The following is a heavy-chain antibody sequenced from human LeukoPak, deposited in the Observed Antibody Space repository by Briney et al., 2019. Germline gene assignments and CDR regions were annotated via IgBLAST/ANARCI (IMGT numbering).Heavy chain of an antibody. CDR1: GYSFTNYW. CDR3: ATGGDSSTSCYRCFNY. Sequence: GESLKISCEGSGYSFTNYWIGWVRQMPGKGLEWMGIIYPDDSDTRYSPSFQGQVTISADKSIGAAYLQWSSLKASDTVMYYCATGGDSSTSCYRCFNYWGQGTLVTVSS. J-gene: IGHJ4*02. CDR2: IYPDDSDT. V-gene: IGHV5-51*01. D-gene: IGHD2-2*01.